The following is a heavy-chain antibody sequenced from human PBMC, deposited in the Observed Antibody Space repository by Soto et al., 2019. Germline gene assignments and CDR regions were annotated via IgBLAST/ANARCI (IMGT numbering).Heavy chain of an antibody. CDR2: ISHDGDNE. V-gene: IGHV3-30-3*01. D-gene: IGHD6-25*01. CDR1: GFSFSTYA. Sequence: QVQLVESGGGVVQPGRSLRLSCAASGFSFSTYAMHWLRQAPGKGPEWVAIISHDGDNEFFADSVKGRFTISRDNSKNTLYLQMNDLRPEDTAVYYCARDPPGQRPHFDYWGQGTLVTVSS. CDR3: ARDPPGQRPHFDY. J-gene: IGHJ4*02.